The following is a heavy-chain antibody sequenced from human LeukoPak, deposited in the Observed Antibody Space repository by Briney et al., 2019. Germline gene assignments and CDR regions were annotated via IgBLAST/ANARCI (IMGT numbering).Heavy chain of an antibody. J-gene: IGHJ4*02. CDR1: GGSIGSYY. V-gene: IGHV4-59*12. D-gene: IGHD3-10*01. CDR2: IYSSGST. Sequence: SETLSLTCTVSGGSIGSYYWSWIRQPPGKGLEWIGYIYSSGSTNYNPSLKSRVAMSLDTSKNQFSLKLSSVTAADTAVYYCARGYYYGSGSPQFDYWGQGTLVTVSS. CDR3: ARGYYYGSGSPQFDY.